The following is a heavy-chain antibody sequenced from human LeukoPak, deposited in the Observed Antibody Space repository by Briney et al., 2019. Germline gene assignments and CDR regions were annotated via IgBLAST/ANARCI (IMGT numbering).Heavy chain of an antibody. Sequence: SETLSLTCTVSGGSITGYYWTWIRQPAGKGLEWIGYIYYSGSTNYNPSLKSRVTISVDTSKNQFSLKLSSVTAADTAVYYCARDTGFEKYYYGMDVWGQGTTVTVSS. CDR3: ARDTGFEKYYYGMDV. J-gene: IGHJ6*02. V-gene: IGHV4-59*01. CDR1: GGSITGYY. CDR2: IYYSGST. D-gene: IGHD1-14*01.